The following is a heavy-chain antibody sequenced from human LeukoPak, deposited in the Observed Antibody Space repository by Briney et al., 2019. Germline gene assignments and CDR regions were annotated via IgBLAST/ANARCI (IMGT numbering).Heavy chain of an antibody. CDR2: IYYSGST. CDR1: GGSISSSSYY. V-gene: IGHV4-39*01. CDR3: ARHRSSPLYYFDY. J-gene: IGHJ4*02. Sequence: SGPLSLTCTVSGGSISSSSYYWGWIRQPPGKGLEWIGSIYYSGSTYYNPSLKSRVTISVDTSKNQFSLKLSSVTAADTAVYYCARHRSSPLYYFDYWGQGTLVTVSS. D-gene: IGHD6-13*01.